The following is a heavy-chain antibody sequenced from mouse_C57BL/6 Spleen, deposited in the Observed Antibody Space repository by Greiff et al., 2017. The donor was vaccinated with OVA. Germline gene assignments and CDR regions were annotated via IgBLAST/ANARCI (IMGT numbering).Heavy chain of an antibody. CDR1: GYSFTSSW. D-gene: IGHD1-1*01. CDR2: IYPGSGNT. Sequence: VQLQQPGADLVKPGASVKMSCKASGYSFTSSWITWVKQRPGQGLEWIGDIYPGSGNTNYNEKFKNKATLTVDTSSSTAYMQLSSLTSEDSAVYYCARGYYGSSSDYWGQGTTLTVSS. J-gene: IGHJ2*01. CDR3: ARGYYGSSSDY. V-gene: IGHV1-55*01.